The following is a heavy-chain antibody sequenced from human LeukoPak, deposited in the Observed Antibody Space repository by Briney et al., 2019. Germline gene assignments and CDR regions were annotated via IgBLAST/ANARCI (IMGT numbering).Heavy chain of an antibody. D-gene: IGHD6-13*01. CDR1: GGSISSGDYY. J-gene: IGHJ6*02. CDR3: ARELAPIAAAGDYYYYYGMDV. V-gene: IGHV4-30-4*01. Sequence: SQTLSLTCTVSGGSISSGDYYWSWIRQPPGTGLEWIGYIYYSGSTYYNPSLKSRVTISVDTSKNQFSLKLSSVTAADTAVYYCARELAPIAAAGDYYYYYGMDVWGQGTTVTVSS. CDR2: IYYSGST.